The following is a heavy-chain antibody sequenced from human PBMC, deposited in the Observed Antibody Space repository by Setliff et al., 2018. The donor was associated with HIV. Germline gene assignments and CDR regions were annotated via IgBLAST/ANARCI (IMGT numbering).Heavy chain of an antibody. D-gene: IGHD3-10*01. V-gene: IGHV1-24*01. CDR1: GYTFTNYY. Sequence: ASVKVSCKASGYTFTNYYIHWVRQAPGKGLEWMGGFDPEDGETIYAQKFQGRVTMTEDTSTDTAYMELSSLRSEDTAVYYCATEGVPDAFDIWGQGTMVTVSS. J-gene: IGHJ3*02. CDR3: ATEGVPDAFDI. CDR2: FDPEDGET.